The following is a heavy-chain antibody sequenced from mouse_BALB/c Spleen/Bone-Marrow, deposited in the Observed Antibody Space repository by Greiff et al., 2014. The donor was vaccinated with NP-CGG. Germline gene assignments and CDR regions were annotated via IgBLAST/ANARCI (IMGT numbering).Heavy chain of an antibody. D-gene: IGHD3-3*01. Sequence: VQLQQPGPELVKPGASVKISCKTSGYTFTEYSMHWVKQSHGKSLEWIGGINPNNGVTSYNQKFKDKATLTVDKSSNTAYMELRSLTSEGSAVYFCARWGWDFATGYWGQGTSVTVSS. CDR1: GYTFTEYS. CDR3: ARWGWDFATGY. J-gene: IGHJ4*01. V-gene: IGHV1-18*01. CDR2: INPNNGVT.